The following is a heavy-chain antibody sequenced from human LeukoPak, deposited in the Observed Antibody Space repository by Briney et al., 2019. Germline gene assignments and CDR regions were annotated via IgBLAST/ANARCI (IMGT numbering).Heavy chain of an antibody. Sequence: GASVKVSCKASGYTFTSYGISWVRQAPGQGLEWMGWISAYNGNTNYAQKLQGRVTMTTDTSTSTAYMELRSLRSDDTAVYYCARETIYCSSTSCYPDYWGQGTLVTVSS. CDR2: ISAYNGNT. CDR3: ARETIYCSSTSCYPDY. CDR1: GYTFTSYG. D-gene: IGHD2-2*01. J-gene: IGHJ4*02. V-gene: IGHV1-18*01.